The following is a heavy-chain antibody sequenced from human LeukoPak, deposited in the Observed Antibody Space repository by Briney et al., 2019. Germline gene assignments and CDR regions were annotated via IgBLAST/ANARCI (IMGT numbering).Heavy chain of an antibody. J-gene: IGHJ4*02. V-gene: IGHV3-33*01. D-gene: IGHD3-22*01. Sequence: PGGSLRLSCAASGFTFSSYGMHWVRQAPGKGLEWVAVIWYDGSNKYYADSVKGRFTISRDNSKNTLYLQMNSLRAEDTAVYYCARTSYYYDSGGYIGYWGQGTLVTVSS. CDR1: GFTFSSYG. CDR3: ARTSYYYDSGGYIGY. CDR2: IWYDGSNK.